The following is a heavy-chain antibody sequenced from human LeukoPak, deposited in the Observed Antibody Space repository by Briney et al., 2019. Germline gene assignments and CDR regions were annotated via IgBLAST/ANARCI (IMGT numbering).Heavy chain of an antibody. CDR1: GISLSSNYW. CDR2: IKQDGSDK. Sequence: PGGSLRLSCVVSGISLSSNYWMSWVRQAPGKGLEWVANIKQDGSDKHYVDSVKGRFTISRDNAENSLYLQMNSLRVDDTALYYCVAIQYWGQGTLVTVSS. J-gene: IGHJ4*02. V-gene: IGHV3-7*01. CDR3: VAIQY.